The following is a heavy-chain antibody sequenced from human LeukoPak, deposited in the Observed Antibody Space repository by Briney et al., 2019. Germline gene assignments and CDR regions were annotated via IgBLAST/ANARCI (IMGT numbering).Heavy chain of an antibody. CDR1: GGSISSHY. CDR3: ARAPDSGSYSYYFDY. D-gene: IGHD1-26*01. Sequence: SETQSLTCTVSGGSISSHYWGWIRQPPGKGLEWIGYIYYSGSTNYNPSLKSRVTISVDTSKNQFSLKLSSVTAADTAVYYCARAPDSGSYSYYFDYWGQGTLVTVSS. CDR2: IYYSGST. V-gene: IGHV4-59*11. J-gene: IGHJ4*02.